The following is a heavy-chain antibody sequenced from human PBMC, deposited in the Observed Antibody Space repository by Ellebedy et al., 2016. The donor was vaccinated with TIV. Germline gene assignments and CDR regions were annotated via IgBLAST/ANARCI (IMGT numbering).Heavy chain of an antibody. D-gene: IGHD2-21*01. CDR1: GGTFSSYA. V-gene: IGHV1-69*04. CDR2: IIPILGIA. J-gene: IGHJ6*02. CDR3: ARAPDWGYGMDV. Sequence: AASVKVSCKASGGTFSSYAISWVRQAPGQGLEWMGRIIPILGIANYAQKFQGRVTITADKSTSTAYMELSSLRSEDTAVYYCARAPDWGYGMDVWGQGTTVTVSS.